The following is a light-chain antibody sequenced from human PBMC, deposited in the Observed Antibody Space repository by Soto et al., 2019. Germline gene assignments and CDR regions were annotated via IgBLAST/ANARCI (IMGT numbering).Light chain of an antibody. J-gene: IGKJ1*01. V-gene: IGKV1-5*03. CDR1: QSISTW. Sequence: DIQMTQSPSTLSASVGDRVTITCRASQSISTWLAWYQQKPGRAPKLLIYKVSNLEGGVPSRFSGSGSETEFTLTIRGLQPDDFATYYCQQYKRSWTFGQGTKVEI. CDR2: KVS. CDR3: QQYKRSWT.